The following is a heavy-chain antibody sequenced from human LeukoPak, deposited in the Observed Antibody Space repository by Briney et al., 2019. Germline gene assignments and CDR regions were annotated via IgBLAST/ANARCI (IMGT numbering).Heavy chain of an antibody. CDR2: IYYSGST. V-gene: IGHV4-59*01. CDR1: GGSISSYY. CDR3: ARSRRYSSGWYARGAFDI. D-gene: IGHD6-19*01. Sequence: SETLSLTCTVSGGSISSYYWSWIRQPPGKGLEWIGYIYYSGSTNYNPSLKSRVTISVDTSKNQFSLKLSSVTAADTAVYYCARSRRYSSGWYARGAFDIWGQGTMVTVSS. J-gene: IGHJ3*02.